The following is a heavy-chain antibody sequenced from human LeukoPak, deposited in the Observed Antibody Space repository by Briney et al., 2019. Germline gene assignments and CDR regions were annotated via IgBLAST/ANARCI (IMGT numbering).Heavy chain of an antibody. D-gene: IGHD4-23*01. Sequence: WASVKVSCKASGGTFSSYAISWVRQAPGQGLEWMGGIIPIFGTANYAQKFQGRVTITTDESTSTAYMELSSLRSEDTTVYYCATLGKAFDYWAQGTLVTVSS. CDR1: GGTFSSYA. V-gene: IGHV1-69*05. CDR3: ATLGKAFDY. CDR2: IIPIFGTA. J-gene: IGHJ4*02.